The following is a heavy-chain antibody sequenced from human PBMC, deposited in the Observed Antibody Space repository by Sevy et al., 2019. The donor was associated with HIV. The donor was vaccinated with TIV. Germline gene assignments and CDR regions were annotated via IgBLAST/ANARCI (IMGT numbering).Heavy chain of an antibody. CDR3: ARGMGTYYDILTGYYPTGYYGMDV. CDR1: GFTFSSYA. D-gene: IGHD3-9*01. J-gene: IGHJ6*02. Sequence: GGSLRLSCAASGFTFSSYAMHWVRQAPGKGLEWVAVISYDGSNKYYADSVKGRFTISRDSSKNTLYLQMNSLRAEDTAVYYCARGMGTYYDILTGYYPTGYYGMDVWGQGTTVTVSS. V-gene: IGHV3-30*04. CDR2: ISYDGSNK.